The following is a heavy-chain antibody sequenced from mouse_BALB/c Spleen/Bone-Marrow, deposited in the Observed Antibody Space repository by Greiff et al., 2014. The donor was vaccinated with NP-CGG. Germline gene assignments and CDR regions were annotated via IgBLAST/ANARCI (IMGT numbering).Heavy chain of an antibody. CDR2: INSGGSYT. D-gene: IGHD2-14*01. J-gene: IGHJ4*01. CDR3: TRRGRYDERTDRDY. CDR1: GFTFSTYG. Sequence: EVQLVESGGDLVKPGGSLKLSCAASGFTFSTYGMSWVRQTPDKRLEWVATINSGGSYTYYPDSVMGRFTISRDNAKNTLYLQMTSLKSEDTAMYYCTRRGRYDERTDRDYWGHGTSVTVSS. V-gene: IGHV5-6*01.